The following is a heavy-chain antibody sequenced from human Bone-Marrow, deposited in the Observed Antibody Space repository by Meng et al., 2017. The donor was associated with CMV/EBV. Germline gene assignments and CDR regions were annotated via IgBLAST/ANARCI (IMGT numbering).Heavy chain of an antibody. J-gene: IGHJ4*02. CDR2: ISAYNGNT. Sequence: ASVKVSCKASGYTFTSYGISWVRQAPGQGLEWMGWISAYNGNTNYAQKLQGRVTMTTDTSTSTAYMELRSLRSDDTAVYYCARGEYSSSSIALFYFDYCGQGTLVTVSS. CDR3: ARGEYSSSSIALFYFDY. D-gene: IGHD6-6*01. V-gene: IGHV1-18*01. CDR1: GYTFTSYG.